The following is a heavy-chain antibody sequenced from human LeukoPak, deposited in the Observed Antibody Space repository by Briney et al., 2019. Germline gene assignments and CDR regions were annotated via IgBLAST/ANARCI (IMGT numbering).Heavy chain of an antibody. Sequence: GGSLRLSCAASGFTFSNYWMNWVRQAPGKGREWVANVNRDGGEKYYMDSVKGRFTISRDNTKNSLYLHMSSLRADDTAVYYCATYFLTAGDPNWSALWGQGPLVTVSS. V-gene: IGHV3-7*01. CDR1: GFTFSNYW. CDR2: VNRDGGEK. D-gene: IGHD2-21*01. J-gene: IGHJ5*02. CDR3: ATYFLTAGDPNWSAL.